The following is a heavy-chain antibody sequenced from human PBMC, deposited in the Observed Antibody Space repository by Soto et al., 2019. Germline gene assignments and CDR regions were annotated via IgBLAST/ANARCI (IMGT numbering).Heavy chain of an antibody. CDR3: AKVEGYDFWSGPPGY. CDR2: MSERSGPP. J-gene: IGHJ4*02. Sequence: GSLRLSCAASGFNFRKFAMSWVRQAPGKGLEWVSGMSERSGPPLYADSVKGRFTISRDNSKSTLYLEMNNLRPEDTAVYYCAKVEGYDFWSGPPGYWGQGTLVTVSS. D-gene: IGHD3-3*01. CDR1: GFNFRKFA. V-gene: IGHV3-23*01.